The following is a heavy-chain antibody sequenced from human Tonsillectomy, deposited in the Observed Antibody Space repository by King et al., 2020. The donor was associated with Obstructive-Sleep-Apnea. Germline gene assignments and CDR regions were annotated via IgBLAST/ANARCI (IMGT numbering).Heavy chain of an antibody. D-gene: IGHD3-22*01. CDR2: ISWNGGIT. Sequence: VQLVESGGVVVQPGGSLRLSCVASVFTFEDYAMHWVRQSPGKGLEWVSLISWNGGITYFAVSVKGRFTISRDNNKNSLYLQMNSLRVEDTAFYYCAKDGSGLRHWGHGPLVTVSS. V-gene: IGHV3-43D*03. CDR3: AKDGSGLRH. CDR1: VFTFEDYA. J-gene: IGHJ4*01.